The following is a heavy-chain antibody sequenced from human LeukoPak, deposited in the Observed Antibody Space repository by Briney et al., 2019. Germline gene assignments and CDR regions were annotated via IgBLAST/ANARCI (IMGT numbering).Heavy chain of an antibody. J-gene: IGHJ5*02. CDR3: ARTIYGSGKRGDWFDP. V-gene: IGHV1-46*01. D-gene: IGHD3-10*01. CDR2: INPSGGST. CDR1: GYTFTSYY. Sequence: GASVKVSCKASGYTFTSYYMHWVRQAPGQGLEWMGIINPSGGSTSYAQKFQGRVTMTRDTSTSTVYMELSSLRSEDTAVYYCARTIYGSGKRGDWFDPWGQGTLVTVPS.